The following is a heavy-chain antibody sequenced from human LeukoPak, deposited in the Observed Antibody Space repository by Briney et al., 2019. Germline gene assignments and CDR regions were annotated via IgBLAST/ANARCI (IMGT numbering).Heavy chain of an antibody. D-gene: IGHD5-24*01. J-gene: IGHJ6*03. CDR2: IIPIFGTA. CDR1: GGTFSSYA. CDR3: ARARQMATTAFYYYMDV. V-gene: IGHV1-69*05. Sequence: SVEVSCKASGGTFSSYAISWVRQAPGQGLEWMGRIIPIFGTANYAQKFQGRVTITTDESTSTAYMELSSLRSEDTAVYYCARARQMATTAFYYYMDVWGKGTTVTVSS.